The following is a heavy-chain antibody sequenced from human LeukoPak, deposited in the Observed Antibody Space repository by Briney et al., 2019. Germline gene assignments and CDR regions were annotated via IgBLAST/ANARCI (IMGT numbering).Heavy chain of an antibody. CDR2: ISAYNGNT. CDR3: AKLGYCTNGVCYGLDYYYYGMDV. V-gene: IGHV1-18*01. Sequence: GASVKVSCKASGYTFTSYGISWVRQAPGQGLEWMGWISAYNGNTNYAQKFQGRVTITADKSTSTAYMELSSLRSEDTAVYYCAKLGYCTNGVCYGLDYYYYGMDVWGQGTTVTVSS. D-gene: IGHD2-8*01. CDR1: GYTFTSYG. J-gene: IGHJ6*02.